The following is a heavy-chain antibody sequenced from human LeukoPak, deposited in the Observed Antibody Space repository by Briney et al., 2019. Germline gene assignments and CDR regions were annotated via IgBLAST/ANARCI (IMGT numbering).Heavy chain of an antibody. CDR2: ISGNGDST. Sequence: GGSLRLSCAASGFIFSNFAMNWVRQAPGKGLEWVSIISGNGDSTYYTDPVRGRFIISRDNSKNTLYLQMNSLRAEDTAVYYCAKVWSVVGKGPVDYWGQGTLVTVSS. J-gene: IGHJ4*02. D-gene: IGHD3-3*01. CDR3: AKVWSVVGKGPVDY. CDR1: GFIFSNFA. V-gene: IGHV3-23*01.